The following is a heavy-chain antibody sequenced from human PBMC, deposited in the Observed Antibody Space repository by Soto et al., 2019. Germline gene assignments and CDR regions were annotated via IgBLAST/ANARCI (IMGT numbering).Heavy chain of an antibody. J-gene: IGHJ5*01. CDR1: GGSISSYY. CDR3: ARDLSYYAFWSGQVGWSDS. CDR2: IYYSGST. D-gene: IGHD3-3*01. Sequence: PSGTLSLTCTVSGGSISSYYWSWIRQPPGKGLEWIGYIYYSGSTNYNPSLKSRVTISVDTSKNQFSLKLSSVTAADTAVYYCARDLSYYAFWSGQVGWSDSRGQGLLVTLSS. V-gene: IGHV4-59*01.